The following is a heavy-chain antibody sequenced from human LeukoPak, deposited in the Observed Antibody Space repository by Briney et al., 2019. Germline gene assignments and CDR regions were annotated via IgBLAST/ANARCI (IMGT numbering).Heavy chain of an antibody. V-gene: IGHV4-59*08. CDR2: IYYSGST. CDR3: ARAVSGRFDY. J-gene: IGHJ4*02. Sequence: PSETLSLTCTVSGGSMSPYHWGWIRQPPGKGLEWTGYIYYSGSTNYNPSLNSRVTISVDTSKNQFSLRLSSVTAADTAVYYCARAVSGRFDYWGQGTLVTVSS. D-gene: IGHD6-19*01. CDR1: GGSMSPYH.